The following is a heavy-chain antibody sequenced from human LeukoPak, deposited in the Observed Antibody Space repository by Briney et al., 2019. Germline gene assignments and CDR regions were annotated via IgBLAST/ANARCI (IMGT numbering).Heavy chain of an antibody. CDR3: ASKSAYDFGFDY. CDR2: IYHSGSP. CDR1: GYSISSGYY. Sequence: SETLSLTCTVSGYSISSGYYWGWIRQPPGKGLEWIGNIYHSGSPYYNPSLKSRATISKDTPKNHSSLKLSSVTAADTAVYYCASKSAYDFGFDYWGQGALVTVSS. V-gene: IGHV4-38-2*02. D-gene: IGHD5-12*01. J-gene: IGHJ4*02.